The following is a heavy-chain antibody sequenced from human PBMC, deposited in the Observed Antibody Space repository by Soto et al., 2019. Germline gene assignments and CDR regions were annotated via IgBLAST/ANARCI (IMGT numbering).Heavy chain of an antibody. CDR3: ARVDPGGDRYYYYYGMDV. CDR2: ISFDGSNK. V-gene: IGHV3-30*09. CDR1: GFTFSSSS. D-gene: IGHD3-16*01. J-gene: IGHJ6*02. Sequence: QVQLVESGGGVVQPGRSLRLSCAASGFTFSSSSMHWVRQAPGKGLEWVAVISFDGSNKYYTDSVKGRFAISRDNSKNTLYLQMNSVRAEDTAVYFCARVDPGGDRYYYYYGMDVWGQGTTVTVSS.